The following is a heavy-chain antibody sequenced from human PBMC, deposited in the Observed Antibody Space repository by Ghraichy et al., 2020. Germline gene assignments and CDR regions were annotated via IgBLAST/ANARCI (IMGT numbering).Heavy chain of an antibody. CDR2: ISGSGDST. Sequence: GGSLRLSCAASGFTFSNYAMSWVRQAPGKGLEWVSTISGSGDSTYYADSVKGRFTISRDSSKNTLYVQMNSLRAEDTAVYYCAKELMGYTYGPGDYWGQGTLVTVSS. V-gene: IGHV3-23*01. D-gene: IGHD5-18*01. J-gene: IGHJ4*02. CDR1: GFTFSNYA. CDR3: AKELMGYTYGPGDY.